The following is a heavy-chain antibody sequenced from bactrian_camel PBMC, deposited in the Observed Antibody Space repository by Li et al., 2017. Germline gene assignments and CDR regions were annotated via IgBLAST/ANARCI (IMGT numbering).Heavy chain of an antibody. CDR2: IDSDGYT. D-gene: IGHD6*01. V-gene: IGHV3S53*01. CDR1: RDTTRTHC. J-gene: IGHJ4*01. Sequence: HVQLVESGGGSTQTGGSLTLSRAGSRDTTRTHCMGWFRQTPGNEREGVAAIDSDGYTLYADSVKGRFTISQDPVKNEVVLQMNSLKPEDTAMYYCGVYDAYGGKCSFREDFYDYWGSGTQVTVS. CDR3: GVYDAYGGKCSFREDFYDY.